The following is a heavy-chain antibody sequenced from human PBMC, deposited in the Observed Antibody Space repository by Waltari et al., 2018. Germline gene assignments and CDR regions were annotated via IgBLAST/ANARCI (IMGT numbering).Heavy chain of an antibody. CDR3: AREVIPIGAFDI. CDR2: IYYSGST. V-gene: IGHV4-31*03. D-gene: IGHD2-21*01. Sequence: QVQLQELGPGLVKPSQTLSLTCTVSGGSISSGGYYWSWIRQHPGKGLEWIGYIYYSGSTYYNPSLKSRVTISVDTSKNQFSLKLSSVTAADTAVYYCAREVIPIGAFDIWGQGTMVTVSS. J-gene: IGHJ3*02. CDR1: GGSISSGGYY.